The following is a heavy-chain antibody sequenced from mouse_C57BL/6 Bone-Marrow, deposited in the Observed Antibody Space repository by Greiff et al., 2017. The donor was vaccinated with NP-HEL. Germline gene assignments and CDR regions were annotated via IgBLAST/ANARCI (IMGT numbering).Heavy chain of an antibody. J-gene: IGHJ4*01. CDR1: GYTFTDYY. D-gene: IGHD1-1*01. CDR2: INPNNGGT. CDR3: ARRESFTTVVADYAMDY. V-gene: IGHV1-26*01. Sequence: EVQLQQSGPELVKPGASVKISCKASGYTFTDYYMNWVKQSHGKSLEWIGDINPNNGGTSYNQKFKGKATLTVDKSSSPAYMELRSLTSEDSAVYYCARRESFTTVVADYAMDYWGQGTSVTVSS.